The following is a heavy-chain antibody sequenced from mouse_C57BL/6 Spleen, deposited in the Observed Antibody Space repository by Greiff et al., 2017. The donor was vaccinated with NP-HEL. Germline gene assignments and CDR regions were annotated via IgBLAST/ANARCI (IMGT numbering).Heavy chain of an antibody. CDR1: GYAFSSYW. Sequence: QVQLKQSGAELVKPGASVKISCKASGYAFSSYWMNWVMQRPGKGLEWIGQIYPGDGDTNYNGKFKGKATLTADKSSSTAYMQLSSLTSEDSAVYFCAREGGEYWGQGTTLTVSS. CDR2: IYPGDGDT. J-gene: IGHJ2*01. V-gene: IGHV1-80*01. CDR3: AREGGEY.